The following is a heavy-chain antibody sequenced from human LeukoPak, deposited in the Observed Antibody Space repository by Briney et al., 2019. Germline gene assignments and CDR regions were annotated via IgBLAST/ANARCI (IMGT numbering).Heavy chain of an antibody. D-gene: IGHD3-22*01. J-gene: IGHJ6*03. CDR3: AKDYYDSSGYQRYYYYYMDV. CDR2: ISSSGSTI. V-gene: IGHV3-11*01. Sequence: GGSLRLSCAASGFTFSDYYMSWIRQAPGKGLEWVSYISSSGSTIYYADSVKGRFTISRDNAKNSLYLQMNSLRAEDTAVYYCAKDYYDSSGYQRYYYYYMDVWGKGTTVTVSS. CDR1: GFTFSDYY.